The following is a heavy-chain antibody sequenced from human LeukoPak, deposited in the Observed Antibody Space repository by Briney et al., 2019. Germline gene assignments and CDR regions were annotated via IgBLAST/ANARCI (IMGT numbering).Heavy chain of an antibody. D-gene: IGHD2-15*01. CDR2: INTNTGNP. V-gene: IGHV7-4-1*02. Sequence: ASVKVSCKASGYTFTSYAMNWVRQAPGQGLEWMGWINTNTGNPTYAQGFTGRFVFSLDTSVSTAYLQISSLKAEDTAVYYCARPPDRSGGRDYYYMDVWGKGTTVTVSS. CDR3: ARPPDRSGGRDYYYMDV. CDR1: GYTFTSYA. J-gene: IGHJ6*03.